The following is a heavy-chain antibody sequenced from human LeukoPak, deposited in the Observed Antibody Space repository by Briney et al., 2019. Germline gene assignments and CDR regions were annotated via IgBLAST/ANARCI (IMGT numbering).Heavy chain of an antibody. D-gene: IGHD2-15*01. CDR1: GFTFSSYS. J-gene: IGHJ4*02. CDR2: IRSSSSYI. Sequence: AGGSLRLSCAASGFTFSSYSMNWVRQAPGKGLEWVSSIRSSSSYIYYADSVKGRFTISRDNAKNTLYLQMNSLRAGDTAVYYCASTPNGVAAIYFDYWGQGTLVTVSS. V-gene: IGHV3-21*01. CDR3: ASTPNGVAAIYFDY.